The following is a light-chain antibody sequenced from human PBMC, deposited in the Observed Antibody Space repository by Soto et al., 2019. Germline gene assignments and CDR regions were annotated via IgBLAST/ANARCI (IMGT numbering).Light chain of an antibody. CDR1: QNVYSN. CDR2: GAS. Sequence: EIVMTQSPATLSVSPGERATLSCRASQNVYSNLAWYQQKPGQAPRLLIYGASTRATGIPARFSGSGSGTAFTLTISSLQSEDFAVYYCQQYTNWPLAFGQGTKVEVK. V-gene: IGKV3-15*01. CDR3: QQYTNWPLA. J-gene: IGKJ1*01.